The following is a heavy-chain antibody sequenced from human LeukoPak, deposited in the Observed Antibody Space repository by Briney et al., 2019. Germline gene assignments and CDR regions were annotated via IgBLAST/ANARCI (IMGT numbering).Heavy chain of an antibody. V-gene: IGHV3-23*01. Sequence: TGGSLGLSCAASGFTFSTYAMTWARQAPGKGLEWVSGVSSSGAATYYADSVKGRFTISRDNSRSTLYLHMNSLRADDTAVYYCAKPFTQTPYAIGWYTCDSWGQGTLVTVSS. CDR1: GFTFSTYA. CDR2: VSSSGAAT. D-gene: IGHD6-19*01. J-gene: IGHJ4*02. CDR3: AKPFTQTPYAIGWYTCDS.